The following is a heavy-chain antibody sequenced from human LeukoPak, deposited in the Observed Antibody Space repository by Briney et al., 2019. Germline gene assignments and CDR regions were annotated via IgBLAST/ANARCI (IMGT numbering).Heavy chain of an antibody. D-gene: IGHD3-10*01. Sequence: NTSETLSLTCTVSGGSISSYYWSWIRQPPGKGLEWIGYIYYSGSTNYNPSLKSRVTISVDTSKNQFSLKLSSVTAADTAVYYCARGPPPPTLLWFGELSSWFDPWGQGTLVTVSS. CDR2: IYYSGST. V-gene: IGHV4-59*01. CDR3: ARGPPPPTLLWFGELSSWFDP. CDR1: GGSISSYY. J-gene: IGHJ5*02.